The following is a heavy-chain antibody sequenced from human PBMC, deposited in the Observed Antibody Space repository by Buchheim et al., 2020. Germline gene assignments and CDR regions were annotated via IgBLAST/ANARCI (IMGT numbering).Heavy chain of an antibody. V-gene: IGHV4-31*03. J-gene: IGHJ4*02. CDR2: IKKSETT. Sequence: QVRLQESGPGLVKLSQTLSLTCTVSGASINNGAYYWTWIRQHPGKGLEWIGYIKKSETTHYSPSLKSRITISIDTSKNQFSLKLASVTAADTAVYYCAREAGMTTVTAYFDCWGQGTL. CDR3: AREAGMTTVTAYFDC. D-gene: IGHD4-17*01. CDR1: GASINNGAYY.